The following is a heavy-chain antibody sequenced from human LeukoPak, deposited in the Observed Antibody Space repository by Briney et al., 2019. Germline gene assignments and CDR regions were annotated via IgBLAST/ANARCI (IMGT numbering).Heavy chain of an antibody. D-gene: IGHD6-19*01. V-gene: IGHV3-23*01. CDR3: AKSGPRWYSSGRYNY. CDR1: GFTFSSDA. Sequence: GGSLRLSCAASGFTFSSDAMSWVRQAPGKGLEWVSAISGSGGSTYYADSVKGRFTISRDNSKNTLYLQMNSLRAEDTAVYYCAKSGPRWYSSGRYNYWGQGTLVTVSS. J-gene: IGHJ4*02. CDR2: ISGSGGST.